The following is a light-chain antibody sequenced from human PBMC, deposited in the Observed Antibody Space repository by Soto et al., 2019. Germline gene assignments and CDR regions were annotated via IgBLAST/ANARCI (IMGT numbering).Light chain of an antibody. CDR3: QQSYSTPYT. J-gene: IGKJ2*01. CDR2: AAS. CDR1: LSISIF. Sequence: DIQMTQSPSSLSASVGDKVTITCRASLSISIFLNWIQHKPGEAPKPVIFAASSLHSGVPSRFSGSGSGTNFTLTISSLQPEDFAIYYCQQSYSTPYTFGQGTKLEIK. V-gene: IGKV1-39*01.